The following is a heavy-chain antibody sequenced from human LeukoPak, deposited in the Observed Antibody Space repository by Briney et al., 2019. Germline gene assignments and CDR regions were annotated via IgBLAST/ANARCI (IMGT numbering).Heavy chain of an antibody. CDR3: AELGITMIGGV. J-gene: IGHJ6*04. D-gene: IGHD3-10*02. CDR2: IRNDGSNK. CDR1: GFTFTSYN. V-gene: IGHV3-30*02. Sequence: PGGSLRLSCAASGFTFTSYNMNWVRQAPGKGLEWVAFIRNDGSNKNYADSVKGRFTISRDNAKNSLYLQMNSLRAEDTAVYYCAELGITMIGGVWGKGTTVTISS.